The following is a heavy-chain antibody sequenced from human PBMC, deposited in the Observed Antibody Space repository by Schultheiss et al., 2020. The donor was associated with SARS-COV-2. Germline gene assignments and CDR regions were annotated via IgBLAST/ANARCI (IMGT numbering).Heavy chain of an antibody. CDR3: ARDRVVLQNYYYGMDV. CDR2: IYYSGST. CDR1: GGSFSGYY. D-gene: IGHD2/OR15-2a*01. J-gene: IGHJ6*02. V-gene: IGHV4-34*01. Sequence: SETLSLTCAVYGGSFSGYYWSWIRQPPGKGLEWIGYIYYSGSTYYNPSLKSRVTISVDTSKNQFSLKLSSVTAADTAVYYCARDRVVLQNYYYGMDVWGQGTTVTVSS.